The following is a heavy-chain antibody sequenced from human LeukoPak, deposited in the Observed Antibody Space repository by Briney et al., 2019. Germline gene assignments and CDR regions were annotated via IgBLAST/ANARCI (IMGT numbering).Heavy chain of an antibody. Sequence: SETLSLTCTVSGGSISSYYWSWIRQPPGKGLEWIGYIYYSGSTNYNPSLKSRVTISVDTSKNQFSPKLSSVTAADTAVYYCASSDDFWSGYPHWGQGTLVTVSS. CDR2: IYYSGST. CDR1: GGSISSYY. J-gene: IGHJ4*02. CDR3: ASSDDFWSGYPH. D-gene: IGHD3-3*01. V-gene: IGHV4-59*01.